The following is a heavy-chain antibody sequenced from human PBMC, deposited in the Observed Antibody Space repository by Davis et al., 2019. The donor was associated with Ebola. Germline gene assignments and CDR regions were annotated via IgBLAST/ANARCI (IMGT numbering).Heavy chain of an antibody. CDR1: GFTFSSYP. J-gene: IGHJ6*02. CDR2: ISYDGSNK. D-gene: IGHD2-2*01. CDR3: ARGSDCSSTSCLPPYYYYYYGMDV. Sequence: SLKISCAASGFTFSSYPMHWVRQAPGKGLEWVAVISYDGSNKYYADSVKGRFTISRDNSKNTLYLQMNSLRAVDTAVYYCARGSDCSSTSCLPPYYYYYYGMDVWGQGTTVTVSS. V-gene: IGHV3-30-3*01.